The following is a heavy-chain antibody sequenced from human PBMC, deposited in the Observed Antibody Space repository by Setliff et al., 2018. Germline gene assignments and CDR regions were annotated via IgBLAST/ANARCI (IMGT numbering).Heavy chain of an antibody. Sequence: GESLKISCKGSGYSFTSYWIGWVRQMPGKGLEWMGIVYPGDSDTRYSPSFQGQVTISADKSISTAYLQWSSLKASDTAMYYCARQAIFGSDAFDIWGQETMITVSS. CDR1: GYSFTSYW. V-gene: IGHV5-51*01. J-gene: IGHJ3*02. CDR3: ARQAIFGSDAFDI. D-gene: IGHD3-3*01. CDR2: VYPGDSDT.